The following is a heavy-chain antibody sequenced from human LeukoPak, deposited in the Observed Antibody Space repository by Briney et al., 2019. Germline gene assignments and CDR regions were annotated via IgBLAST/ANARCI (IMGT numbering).Heavy chain of an antibody. CDR2: ISSSGSTT. J-gene: IGHJ5*02. CDR1: GFTFSDYY. D-gene: IGHD4-17*01. CDR3: ARTLSMTTVTTGVFDP. V-gene: IGHV3-11*01. Sequence: PGGSLRLSCAASGFTFSDYYMSWIRQAPGKGLEWVSYISSSGSTTYYADSVKGRLTISRDNAKNSLYLQMNSLRAEDTAVYYCARTLSMTTVTTGVFDPWGQGTLVTVSS.